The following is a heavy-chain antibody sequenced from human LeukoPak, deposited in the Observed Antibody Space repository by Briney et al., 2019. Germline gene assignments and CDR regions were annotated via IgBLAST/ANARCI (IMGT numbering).Heavy chain of an antibody. D-gene: IGHD6-19*01. CDR2: IYSGGTK. J-gene: IGHJ5*02. CDR3: ARDPALGYTSGWYNWFDP. V-gene: IGHV3-53*01. Sequence: GGSLRLSCAVSGFTVSNYYMSWVRQAPGKGLEWVSIIYSGGTKYYADSVKGRFTISRDNSKNAQYLQMNSLRVEDTAVYYCARDPALGYTSGWYNWFDPWGQGTLVTVSS. CDR1: GFTVSNYY.